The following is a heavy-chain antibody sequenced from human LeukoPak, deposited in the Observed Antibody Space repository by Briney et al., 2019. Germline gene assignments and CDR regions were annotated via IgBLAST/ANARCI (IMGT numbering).Heavy chain of an antibody. CDR1: GYTFTSYD. D-gene: IGHD2-2*01. J-gene: IGHJ4*02. Sequence: ASVKVSCKASGYTFTSYDINWVRQATGQGLEWMGWMNPNSGNTGYAQKFQGRVTITRNTSISTAYMELSSLRSEDTAAYYCARVPSYCSSTSCRRYYFDYWGQGTLVTVPS. V-gene: IGHV1-8*03. CDR3: ARVPSYCSSTSCRRYYFDY. CDR2: MNPNSGNT.